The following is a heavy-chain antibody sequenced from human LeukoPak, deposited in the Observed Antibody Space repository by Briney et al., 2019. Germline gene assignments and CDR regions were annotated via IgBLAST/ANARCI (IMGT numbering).Heavy chain of an antibody. D-gene: IGHD5-18*01. Sequence: SETLSLTCAVSGGSISSGAYSWSWLRQPPGKGLEWIGYIYHSGSTYYNPSLKSRVTMSVDTSKNQFSLKLSSVTAADTAVYYCARDVGTALVTGDYWGQGTLVTVSA. CDR1: GGSISSGAYS. J-gene: IGHJ4*02. V-gene: IGHV4-30-4*07. CDR2: IYHSGST. CDR3: ARDVGTALVTGDY.